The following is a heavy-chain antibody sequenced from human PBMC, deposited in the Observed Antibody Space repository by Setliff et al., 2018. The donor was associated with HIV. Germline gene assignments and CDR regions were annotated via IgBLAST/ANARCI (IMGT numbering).Heavy chain of an antibody. J-gene: IGHJ4*02. V-gene: IGHV4-59*08. CDR3: VNPSGAMGDFDS. CDR2: IYYSGST. D-gene: IGHD3-16*01. CDR1: GGSISSYY. Sequence: SETLSLTCTVSGGSISSYYWSWIRQPPGKGLEWIGYIYYSGSTNYNPSLKSRVTISVDTSKNQLSLQLTSVTAADTAVYYCVNPSGAMGDFDSWGQGTLVTVSS.